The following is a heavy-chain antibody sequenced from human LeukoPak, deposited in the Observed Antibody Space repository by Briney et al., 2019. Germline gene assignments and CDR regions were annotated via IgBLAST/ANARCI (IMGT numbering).Heavy chain of an antibody. Sequence: GGSLRLSCASSGFTFDDSAMQWVRQAPGKGLEWVSLITGDGGGTYYADSVKGRFTISRDNSKNSLYLQMNSLRTEDTALYYCAKAKGGNSPFDYWGQGTLVTVSS. CDR1: GFTFDDSA. J-gene: IGHJ4*02. D-gene: IGHD4-23*01. CDR3: AKAKGGNSPFDY. V-gene: IGHV3-43*02. CDR2: ITGDGGGT.